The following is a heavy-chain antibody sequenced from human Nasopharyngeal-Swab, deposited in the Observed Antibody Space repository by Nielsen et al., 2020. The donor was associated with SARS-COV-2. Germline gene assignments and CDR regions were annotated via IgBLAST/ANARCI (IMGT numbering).Heavy chain of an antibody. CDR3: AKESLRREMATMSAHDY. Sequence: GESLKISCAASEFTFSSYAMSWVRQAPGKGLEWVSAISGSGGSTYYADSVKGRFTISRDNSKNTLYLQMNSLRAEDTAVYYCAKESLRREMATMSAHDYWGQGTLVTVSS. J-gene: IGHJ4*02. CDR2: ISGSGGST. D-gene: IGHD5-24*01. CDR1: EFTFSSYA. V-gene: IGHV3-23*01.